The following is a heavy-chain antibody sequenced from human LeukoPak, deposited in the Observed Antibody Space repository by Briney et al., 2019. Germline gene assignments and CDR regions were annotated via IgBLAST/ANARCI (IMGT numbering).Heavy chain of an antibody. J-gene: IGHJ3*02. Sequence: GESLKISCKGSGYSFTSYWIGWVRQLPGKGLEWMGIIYPGDSDTRYSPSFQGQVTISADKSISTAYLQWSSLKASDTAMYYCARPEYYYDSSGYYYWYAFDIWGQGTVVTVSS. V-gene: IGHV5-51*01. CDR2: IYPGDSDT. D-gene: IGHD3-22*01. CDR3: ARPEYYYDSSGYYYWYAFDI. CDR1: GYSFTSYW.